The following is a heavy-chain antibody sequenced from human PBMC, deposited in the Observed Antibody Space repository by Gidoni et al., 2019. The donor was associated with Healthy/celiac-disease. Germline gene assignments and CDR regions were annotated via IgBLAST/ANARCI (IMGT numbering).Heavy chain of an antibody. CDR1: GFTFSSYG. CDR3: AREGTYCSGGSCYSGEGYFDY. J-gene: IGHJ4*02. CDR2: RWDDVSNK. V-gene: IGHV3-33*01. D-gene: IGHD2-15*01. Sequence: QVQLVESGGGVVQPGRSLRLSCAASGFTFSSYGMKWVRQAPGKGLEWVAVRWDDVSNKYYADSVKGRFTISRDNSKNTLYLQMNSLRAEDTAVYYCAREGTYCSGGSCYSGEGYFDYWGQGTLVTVSS.